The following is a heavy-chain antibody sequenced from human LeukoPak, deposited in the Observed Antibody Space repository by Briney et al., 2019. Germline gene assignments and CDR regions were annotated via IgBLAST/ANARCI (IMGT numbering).Heavy chain of an antibody. V-gene: IGHV4-59*01. CDR3: ARNKRVANYYYYYMDV. Sequence: SETLSLTCTVSGGSLSPYYWSWIRQSPGKGLEWIGYISYSGSTNSHPSLKSRVTISVDMSKPQFYLELSSVTAADTAVYYCARNKRVANYYYYYMDVWGKGTTVTISS. CDR1: GGSLSPYY. D-gene: IGHD6-25*01. CDR2: ISYSGST. J-gene: IGHJ6*03.